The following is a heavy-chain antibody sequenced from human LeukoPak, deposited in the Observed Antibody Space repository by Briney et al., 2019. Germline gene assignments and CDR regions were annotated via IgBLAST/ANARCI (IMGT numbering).Heavy chain of an antibody. J-gene: IGHJ4*02. V-gene: IGHV1-3*01. CDR3: ARGRGGASGGRFDY. CDR1: QYSFSDYA. CDR2: IDAGNGRT. Sequence: GASVKVSCKASQYSFSDYAIHWVRQAPGQRLEWMGWIDAGNGRTKYSQSFQGRLTIIRDTSATTAYMELSSLRSEDTAVYYCARGRGGASGGRFDYWGQGTLVTVSS. D-gene: IGHD3-10*01.